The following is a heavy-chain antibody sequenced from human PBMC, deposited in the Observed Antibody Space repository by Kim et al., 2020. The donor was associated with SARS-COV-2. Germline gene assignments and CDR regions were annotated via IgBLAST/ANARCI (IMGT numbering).Heavy chain of an antibody. CDR1: GFTFSRYW. CDR2: IKSDGSGT. Sequence: GGSLRLSCAASGFTFSRYWMHWLRQAPGKGLEWVSRIKSDGSGTRYADSVEGRFTISRDNGKNTLYLQMNSLGAEDTAMYYCARESANYSFDIWGQGTLVTVSS. V-gene: IGHV3-74*01. D-gene: IGHD1-7*01. J-gene: IGHJ4*02. CDR3: ARESANYSFDI.